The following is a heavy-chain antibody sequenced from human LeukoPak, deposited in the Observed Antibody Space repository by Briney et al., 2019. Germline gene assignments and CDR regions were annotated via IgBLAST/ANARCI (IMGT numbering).Heavy chain of an antibody. Sequence: GGSLRLSCAASGFSFSVYEMHWVRQAPGKGLEWISDISSSGTTTYYADSVKGRFTISRDNAKNSLYLQMNSLRAEDTAVYYCTTPTVATNFDYWGQGTLVTVSS. CDR2: ISSSGTTT. V-gene: IGHV3-48*03. CDR3: TTPTVATNFDY. D-gene: IGHD5-12*01. J-gene: IGHJ4*02. CDR1: GFSFSVYE.